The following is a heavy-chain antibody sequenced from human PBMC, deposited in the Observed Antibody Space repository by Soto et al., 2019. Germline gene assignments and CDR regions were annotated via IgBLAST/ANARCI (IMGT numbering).Heavy chain of an antibody. J-gene: IGHJ3*02. D-gene: IGHD1-20*01. CDR2: IYYSGST. V-gene: IGHV4-59*08. CDR3: ARHLRGYNWKSGDAFDI. CDR1: GGSISSYY. Sequence: SETLSLTCTVSGGSISSYYWSWIRQPPGKGLEWIGYIYYSGSTNYNPSLKSRVTISVDTSKNQFSLKLSSVTAADTAVYYCARHLRGYNWKSGDAFDIWGQGTMVTVSS.